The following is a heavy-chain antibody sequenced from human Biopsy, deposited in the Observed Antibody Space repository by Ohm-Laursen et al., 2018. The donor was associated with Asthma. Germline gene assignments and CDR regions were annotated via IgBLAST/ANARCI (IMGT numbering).Heavy chain of an antibody. Sequence: ASVKVSCKTSGYTFNSAGITWVRQAPGQGLEWTGWISVYNGNTKVAQKLQDRVTMITDTSTSTAYMELRSLRSDDTAVYFCARAVDYSHYYGIDVWAKGPRSPSP. V-gene: IGHV1-18*01. CDR1: GYTFNSAG. CDR3: ARAVDYSHYYGIDV. J-gene: IGHJ6*02. D-gene: IGHD3-10*01. CDR2: ISVYNGNT.